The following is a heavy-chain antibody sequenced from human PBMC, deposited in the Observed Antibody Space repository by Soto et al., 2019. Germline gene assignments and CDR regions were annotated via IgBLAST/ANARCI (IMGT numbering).Heavy chain of an antibody. J-gene: IGHJ5*02. CDR2: ITGSSGST. V-gene: IGHV3-23*01. D-gene: IGHD3-10*01. Sequence: EEQLLESGRDLVQPGGSLRLSCAASGFTFGQFVMTWVRQAPGKGLEWVSTITGSSGSTTYTESVKGRFTISRDNSKNSLYLQMNNLRADDTAIYYCAKADTGWFAPWGRGTLVTVSS. CDR3: AKADTGWFAP. CDR1: GFTFGQFV.